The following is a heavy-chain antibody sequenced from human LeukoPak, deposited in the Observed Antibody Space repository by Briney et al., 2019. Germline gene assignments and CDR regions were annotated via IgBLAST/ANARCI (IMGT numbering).Heavy chain of an antibody. D-gene: IGHD6-19*01. CDR1: GGTFSSYA. V-gene: IGHV1-69*04. J-gene: IGHJ4*02. CDR2: IIPILGIA. CDR3: ARGSRPRDIYGSGWYVNDY. Sequence: SVKVSCKASGGTFSSYAISWVRQAPGQGLEWMGRIIPILGIANYAQKFQGRVTITADKSTSTAYMELSSLRSEDTAVYYCARGSRPRDIYGSGWYVNDYWGQGTLVTVSS.